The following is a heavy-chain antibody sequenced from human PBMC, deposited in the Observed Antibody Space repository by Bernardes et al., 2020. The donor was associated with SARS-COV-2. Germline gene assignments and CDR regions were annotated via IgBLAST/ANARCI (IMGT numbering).Heavy chain of an antibody. CDR2: ISADNGNT. J-gene: IGHJ5*02. V-gene: IGHV1-18*01. CDR3: ATVVEYSYGGGWFDP. CDR1: GYTLTSYG. Sequence: ASVKVSCKASGYTLTSYGIIWVRQAPGQGLEWMGWISADNGNTNYAQKIQGRVTMTTDTSTSTAYMELRSLRSDDTAVYYCATVVEYSYGGGWFDPWGQGTLVTVSS. D-gene: IGHD5-18*01.